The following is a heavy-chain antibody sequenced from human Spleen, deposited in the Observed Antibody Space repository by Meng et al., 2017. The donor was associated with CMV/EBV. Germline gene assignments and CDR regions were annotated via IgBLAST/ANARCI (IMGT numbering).Heavy chain of an antibody. CDR1: GGSISSSSNY. Sequence: QLKVQCLGPGWLKPTETRSLTCTLSGGSISSSSNYWGWIRQPPGKGLEWIGSIYYSGSTYYNPSLKSRVTISVDTSKNQFSLKLSSVTAADTAVYYCARRGSSWYFDSWGQGALVTVSS. J-gene: IGHJ4*02. CDR3: ARRGSSWYFDS. D-gene: IGHD6-13*01. CDR2: IYYSGST. V-gene: IGHV4-39*01.